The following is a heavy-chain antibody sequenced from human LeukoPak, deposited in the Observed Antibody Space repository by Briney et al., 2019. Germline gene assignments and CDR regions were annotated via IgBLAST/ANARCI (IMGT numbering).Heavy chain of an antibody. D-gene: IGHD6-19*01. CDR3: ARGIYTVAAYDY. CDR1: GYTFTSYD. V-gene: IGHV1-8*03. CDR2: MNPNSGNT. Sequence: ASVKVSCKASGYTFTSYDINWVRQATGQGLEWMGWMNPNSGNTGYAQKFQGRVTITRNTSISTAYMELSSLRSEDTAVYYCARGIYTVAAYDYWGQGTLVTVSS. J-gene: IGHJ4*02.